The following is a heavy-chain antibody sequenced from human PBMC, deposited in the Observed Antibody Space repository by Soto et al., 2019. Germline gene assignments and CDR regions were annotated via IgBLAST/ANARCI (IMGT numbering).Heavy chain of an antibody. J-gene: IGHJ4*02. CDR2: INPNSGGT. CDR1: GYTFTGHY. CDR3: ARELATGYSSSWPFNY. D-gene: IGHD6-13*01. Sequence: GASVKVSCKASGYTFTGHYMHWVRQAPGQGLEWMGWINPNSGGTNYAQKFQGWVTMTRDTSISTAYMELSRLRSDDTAVYYCARELATGYSSSWPFNYWGQGTLVTVPQ. V-gene: IGHV1-2*04.